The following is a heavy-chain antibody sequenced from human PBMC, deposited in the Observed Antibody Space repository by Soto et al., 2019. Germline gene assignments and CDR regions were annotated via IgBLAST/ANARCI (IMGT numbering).Heavy chain of an antibody. J-gene: IGHJ4*02. V-gene: IGHV3-15*01. Sequence: EVQLVESGGGLVKPGGSLRLSCVVFEYTFSDAWMSGVRQAPGKGLEWVARINRKIDGATTDYAAPVEGRFTIARDDSKNTLYLQMSSLKIEDTAVYFCTADHWSWGQGTLVTVSS. CDR1: EYTFSDAW. D-gene: IGHD3-3*01. CDR3: TADHWS. CDR2: INRKIDGATT.